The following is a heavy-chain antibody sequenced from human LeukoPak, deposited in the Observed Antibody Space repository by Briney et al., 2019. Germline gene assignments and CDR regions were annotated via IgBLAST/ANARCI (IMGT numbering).Heavy chain of an antibody. Sequence: GGSLRLSCAASGFTFSGYAMSWVREAPGKGLEWVSAISGSGGSTYYADSVKGRFTISRDNSKNTLYLQMNSLRAEDTAVYYCAKAYDFWSGSANAFDIWGQGTMVTVCS. V-gene: IGHV3-23*01. CDR3: AKAYDFWSGSANAFDI. CDR1: GFTFSGYA. CDR2: ISGSGGST. J-gene: IGHJ3*02. D-gene: IGHD3-3*01.